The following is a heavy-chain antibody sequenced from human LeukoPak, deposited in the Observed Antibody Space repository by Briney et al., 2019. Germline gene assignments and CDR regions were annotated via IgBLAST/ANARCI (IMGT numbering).Heavy chain of an antibody. J-gene: IGHJ4*01. CDR3: ARDLHSGSYYGDIDY. V-gene: IGHV3-48*04. Sequence: GGSLRLSCAASGFTFSSYSMNWVRQAPGKGLEWVSYISSSGSTIYYADSVKGRFTISRDNAKNSLYLQMNSLRAEDTALYYCARDLHSGSYYGDIDYWGQGTLVTVSS. CDR2: ISSSGSTI. D-gene: IGHD1-26*01. CDR1: GFTFSSYS.